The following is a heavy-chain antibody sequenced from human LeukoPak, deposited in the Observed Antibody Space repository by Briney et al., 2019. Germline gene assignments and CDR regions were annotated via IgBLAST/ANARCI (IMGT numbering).Heavy chain of an antibody. CDR3: ARGPSPYDAFDT. Sequence: TSETLSLTCTVSGGSISSYYWSWIRQPPGKGLEWIGHIYYSGSTNYNPSLKSRVTISIDTSKNQFSLRLSSVTAADTAVYYCARGPSPYDAFDTWGQGTMVTVSS. V-gene: IGHV4-59*01. J-gene: IGHJ3*02. CDR1: GGSISSYY. CDR2: IYYSGST.